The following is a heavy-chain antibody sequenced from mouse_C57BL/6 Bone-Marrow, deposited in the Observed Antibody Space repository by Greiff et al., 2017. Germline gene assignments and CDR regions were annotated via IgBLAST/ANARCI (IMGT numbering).Heavy chain of an antibody. CDR3: ARVYYYGSSDYFDY. CDR1: GYTFTSYG. D-gene: IGHD1-1*01. CDR2: IYPRSGNT. J-gene: IGHJ2*01. V-gene: IGHV1-81*01. Sequence: VQLQQSGAELARPGASVKLSCKASGYTFTSYGISWVKQRTGQGLEWIGEIYPRSGNTYYNEKFKGKATLTADKSSSTAYMELRSLPSEDSAVYFCARVYYYGSSDYFDYWGQGTTLTVSS.